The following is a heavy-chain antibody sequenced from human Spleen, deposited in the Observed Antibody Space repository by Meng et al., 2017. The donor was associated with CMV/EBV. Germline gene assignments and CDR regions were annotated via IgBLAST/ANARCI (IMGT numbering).Heavy chain of an antibody. V-gene: IGHV3-74*01. CDR2: INSDGSST. CDR1: GFTFSSYW. D-gene: IGHD3-3*01. J-gene: IGHJ6*02. Sequence: LSLTCAASGFTFSSYWMHWVRQAPGKGLVWVSRINSDGSSTSYADSVKGRFTSSRDNAKNTLYLQMNSLRAEDTAVYYCARDLDYKVFGINYYYGMDVWGQGTTVTVSS. CDR3: ARDLDYKVFGINYYYGMDV.